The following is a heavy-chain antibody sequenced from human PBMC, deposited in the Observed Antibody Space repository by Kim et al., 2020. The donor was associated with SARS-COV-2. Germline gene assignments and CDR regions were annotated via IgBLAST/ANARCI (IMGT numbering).Heavy chain of an antibody. CDR2: ISDNSVTT. V-gene: IGHV3-74*01. D-gene: IGHD4-17*01. CDR1: GFNFGSLW. Sequence: GGSLRLSCEASGFNFGSLWMDWVRQAPGEGLVWVSRISDNSVTTLYADSVKGRFTISRDNAKNALYLRMNSLRTEDTAVYYCVKYGDPWGQGTTVTVSS. J-gene: IGHJ6*02. CDR3: VKYGDP.